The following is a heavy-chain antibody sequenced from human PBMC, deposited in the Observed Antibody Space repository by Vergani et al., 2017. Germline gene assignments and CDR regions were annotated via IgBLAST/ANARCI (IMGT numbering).Heavy chain of an antibody. CDR2: IDPSDSYT. CDR3: ARQVAVAGKWWGPYYYYGMDV. CDR1: GYSFTSYW. V-gene: IGHV5-10-1*01. J-gene: IGHJ6*02. D-gene: IGHD6-19*01. Sequence: EVQLVQSGAEVKKPGESLRISCKGSGYSFTSYWISWVRQMPGKGLEWMGRIDPSDSYTNYSPSFQGHVTISADKSISTAYLQWRSLKASDTAMYYCARQVAVAGKWWGPYYYYGMDVWGQGTTVIVSS.